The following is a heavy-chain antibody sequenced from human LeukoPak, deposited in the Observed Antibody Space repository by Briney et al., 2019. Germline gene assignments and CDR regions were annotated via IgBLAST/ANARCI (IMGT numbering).Heavy chain of an antibody. CDR1: GFTFSSYS. Sequence: GGSLRLSCAASGFTFSSYSMDWVRQAPGKGLEWVSSISSSSSYIYYADSVKGRFTISRDNAKNSLYLQMNSLRAEDTAVYYCATGTTHLHRTAFDIWGQGTMVTVSS. D-gene: IGHD1-1*01. CDR3: ATGTTHLHRTAFDI. J-gene: IGHJ3*02. CDR2: ISSSSSYI. V-gene: IGHV3-21*01.